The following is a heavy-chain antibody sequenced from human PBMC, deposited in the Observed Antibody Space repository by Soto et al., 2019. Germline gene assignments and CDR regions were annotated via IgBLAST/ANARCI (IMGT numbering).Heavy chain of an antibody. J-gene: IGHJ4*02. CDR3: AKRGRPRLRFFPFDY. CDR1: GGSFSGYY. D-gene: IGHD3-3*01. CDR2: INHSGST. Sequence: SETLSLTCAVYGGSFSGYYWSWIRQPPGKGLEWIGEINHSGSTNYNPSLKSRVTISVDTSKNQFSLKLSSVTAADTAVYYCAKRGRPRLRFFPFDYWGQGTLVTVSS. V-gene: IGHV4-34*01.